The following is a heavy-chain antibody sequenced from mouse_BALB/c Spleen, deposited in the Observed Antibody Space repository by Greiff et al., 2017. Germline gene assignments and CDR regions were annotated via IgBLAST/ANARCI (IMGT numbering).Heavy chain of an antibody. CDR2: ISTYYGNT. J-gene: IGHJ4*01. D-gene: IGHD2-4*01. CDR1: SYTFTDYA. Sequence: VMLVESGPELVRPGVSVKISCKGSSYTFTDYAMHWVKQSHAKSLEWIGVISTYYGNTNYNQKFKGKATMTVDKSSSTAYMELARLTSEDSAVYYCAREGDYGSYYAMDYWGQGTSVTVSS. V-gene: IGHV1-67*01. CDR3: AREGDYGSYYAMDY.